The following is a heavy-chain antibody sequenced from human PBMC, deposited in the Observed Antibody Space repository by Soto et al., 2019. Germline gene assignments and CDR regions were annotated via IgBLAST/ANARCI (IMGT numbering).Heavy chain of an antibody. Sequence: SVKVSCKASGGTFSMYAISCVLRAPLQGLEWMGGTIPMFGTTNYAQKFQGRVTITADESTSTAYMEVSSLRSEDTAMYYCARTTGIVGASYSYYGMDVWGQGTTVTVSS. D-gene: IGHD1-26*01. CDR2: TIPMFGTT. CDR3: ARTTGIVGASYSYYGMDV. CDR1: GGTFSMYA. J-gene: IGHJ6*02. V-gene: IGHV1-69*13.